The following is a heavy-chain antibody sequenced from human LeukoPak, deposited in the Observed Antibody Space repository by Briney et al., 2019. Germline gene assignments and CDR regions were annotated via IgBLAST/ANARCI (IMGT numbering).Heavy chain of an antibody. J-gene: IGHJ3*02. CDR1: GFPFSSYA. CDR3: TKVRLLGALDDALHI. D-gene: IGHD7-27*01. V-gene: IGHV3-30*02. CDR2: IRHDGSNK. Sequence: GGSLRLSCAASGFPFSSYAMHWVRQAPGKGLEWVGFIRHDGSNKYHRDSVKGRFTISRDNSKNTLYLQMNSLRAEDTAVYYCTKVRLLGALDDALHIWGQGTMVTVSS.